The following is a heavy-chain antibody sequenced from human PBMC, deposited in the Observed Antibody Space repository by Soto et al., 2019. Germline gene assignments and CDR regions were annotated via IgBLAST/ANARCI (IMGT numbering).Heavy chain of an antibody. D-gene: IGHD2-2*01. CDR3: ARDPNIVLVPAALRSYYYYYGMDV. Sequence: PGGSLRLSCAASGFTFSSYWMSWVRQAPGKGLEWVANIKQDGNEKYYVDSVKGRFTISRDNAKNSLYLQMNSLRAEDTAVYYCARDPNIVLVPAALRSYYYYYGMDVWGQETTVTVSS. CDR2: IKQDGNEK. V-gene: IGHV3-7*01. CDR1: GFTFSSYW. J-gene: IGHJ6*02.